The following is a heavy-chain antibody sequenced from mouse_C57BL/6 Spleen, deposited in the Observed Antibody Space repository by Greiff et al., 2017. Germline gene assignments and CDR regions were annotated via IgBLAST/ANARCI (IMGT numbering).Heavy chain of an antibody. Sequence: VQLQQSGPELVKPGASVKISCKASGYSFTDYNMNWVKQSNGKSLEWIGVINPNYGTTSYNQKFKGKATLTVDQSSSTAYMQLNSLTSADAAVYYCARPYYYGSSYAMDYWGQGTSVTVSS. V-gene: IGHV1-39*01. CDR1: GYSFTDYN. CDR3: ARPYYYGSSYAMDY. CDR2: INPNYGTT. D-gene: IGHD1-1*01. J-gene: IGHJ4*01.